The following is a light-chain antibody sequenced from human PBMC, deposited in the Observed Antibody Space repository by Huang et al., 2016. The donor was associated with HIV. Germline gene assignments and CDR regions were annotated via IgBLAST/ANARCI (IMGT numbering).Light chain of an antibody. V-gene: IGKV1-39*01. CDR3: QQTYSTPPLT. Sequence: DIQMTQSPSSLSASVGDRVTITCRASQSITTYLNWYQQKPGKAPKLLIYAASSLQSGVPSRFSGRGSATDFTLTITSLQPEDFATYYCQQTYSTPPLTFGGGTKVEI. CDR2: AAS. CDR1: QSITTY. J-gene: IGKJ4*01.